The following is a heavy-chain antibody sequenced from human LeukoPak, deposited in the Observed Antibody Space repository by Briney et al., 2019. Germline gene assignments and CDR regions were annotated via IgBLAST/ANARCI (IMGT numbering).Heavy chain of an antibody. CDR3: ARGLDFWSGGDAFDI. V-gene: IGHV1-8*01. CDR2: MNPNSGNT. J-gene: IGHJ3*02. D-gene: IGHD3-3*01. Sequence: ASVKVSCKASGYTFTSYDINWVRQATGRGLEWMGWMNPNSGNTGYAQKFQGRVTMTRNTSISTAYMELSSLRSEDTVVYYCARGLDFWSGGDAFDIWGQGTMVTVSS. CDR1: GYTFTSYD.